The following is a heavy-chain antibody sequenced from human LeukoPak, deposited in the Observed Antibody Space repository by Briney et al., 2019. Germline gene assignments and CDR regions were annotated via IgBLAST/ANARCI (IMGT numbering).Heavy chain of an antibody. V-gene: IGHV4-39*01. J-gene: IGHJ4*02. CDR1: GGSISSSSYY. CDR2: IYYSGST. D-gene: IGHD6-19*01. Sequence: SETLSLTCTVSGGSISSSSYYWGWIRQPPGKGLEWIGSIYYSGSTYYNPSLKSRVTISVDTSKNQFSLNLSSVTAADTAVYYCARHESSGWYYFDYWGQGTLVTVSS. CDR3: ARHESSGWYYFDY.